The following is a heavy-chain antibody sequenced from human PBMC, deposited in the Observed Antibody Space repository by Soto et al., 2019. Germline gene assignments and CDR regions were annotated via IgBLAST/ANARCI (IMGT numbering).Heavy chain of an antibody. D-gene: IGHD2-2*01. J-gene: IGHJ6*02. Sequence: PGGSLRLSCAASGFTFSSYWMSWVRQAPGKGLEWVANIKQDGSEKYYVDSVKGRFTISRDNAKNSLYLQMNSLRAEDTAVYYCARDLYCSSTSCRGYYYYGMDVWGQGTTVTVSS. CDR3: ARDLYCSSTSCRGYYYYGMDV. CDR1: GFTFSSYW. CDR2: IKQDGSEK. V-gene: IGHV3-7*03.